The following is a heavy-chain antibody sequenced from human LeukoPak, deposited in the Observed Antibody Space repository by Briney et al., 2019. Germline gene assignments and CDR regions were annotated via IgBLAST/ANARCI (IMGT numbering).Heavy chain of an antibody. Sequence: SVKASCKASGGTFSSYAISWVRQAPGQGLEWMGGIIPIFGTANYAQKFQGRVTITADKSTSTAYMELSSLRSEDTAVYYCARAAVPLAAAGTLNWFDPWGQGTLVTVSS. D-gene: IGHD6-13*01. J-gene: IGHJ5*02. V-gene: IGHV1-69*06. CDR2: IIPIFGTA. CDR1: GGTFSSYA. CDR3: ARAAVPLAAAGTLNWFDP.